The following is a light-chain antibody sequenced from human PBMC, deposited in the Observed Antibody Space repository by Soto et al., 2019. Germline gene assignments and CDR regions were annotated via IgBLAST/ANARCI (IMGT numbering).Light chain of an antibody. CDR1: QSISSW. V-gene: IGKV1-5*03. Sequence: DIQMTQSPSTLSASVGDRVTITCRASQSISSWLAWYQQKPGKAPKLLIYKASSLDSGVPSRFSGSGSGTEFTLTISSLQPDDFATYYCQQYNSYHTFGQGTKLEIK. CDR3: QQYNSYHT. CDR2: KAS. J-gene: IGKJ2*01.